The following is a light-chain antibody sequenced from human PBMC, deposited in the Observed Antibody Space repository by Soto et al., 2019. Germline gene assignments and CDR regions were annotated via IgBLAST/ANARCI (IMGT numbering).Light chain of an antibody. CDR1: QSVSSN. CDR3: QQYNNWPT. Sequence: EIVMTPSPATLSVSPGERATLSCRASQSVSSNLAWYQQKPGQAPRLLIYGASTRATGIPARFSGSGSGTEFTLTISSLQSEDFAVYYRQQYNNWPTFGQGTKVDIK. J-gene: IGKJ1*01. CDR2: GAS. V-gene: IGKV3-15*01.